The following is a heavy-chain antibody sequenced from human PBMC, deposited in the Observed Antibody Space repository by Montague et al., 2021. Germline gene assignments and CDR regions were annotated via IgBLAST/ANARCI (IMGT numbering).Heavy chain of an antibody. J-gene: IGHJ4*02. V-gene: IGHV3-48*02. CDR2: ITSSSSTK. Sequence: SLRLSCAASGFTFSSFGMNWVRQAPGKGLEWVSYITSSSSTKDYADSVKGRFTISRDNAKNSLYLPMNSLRDEDTAVYYCARGRGYSQGYWGQGTLVTVSS. D-gene: IGHD5-18*01. CDR3: ARGRGYSQGY. CDR1: GFTFSSFG.